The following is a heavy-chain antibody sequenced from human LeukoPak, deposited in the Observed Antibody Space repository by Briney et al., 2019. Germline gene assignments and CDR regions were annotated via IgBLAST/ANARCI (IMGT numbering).Heavy chain of an antibody. D-gene: IGHD5-12*01. Sequence: GGSLRLSCAASGFTVSSNYMSWVRQAPGKGLEWVSVIYSGGSTYYADSVKGRFTISRDNSKNTLYLQMGSLRAEDMAVYYCAREGYSGYDWIYYYYMDVWGKGTTVTVSS. V-gene: IGHV3-53*05. CDR2: IYSGGST. CDR1: GFTVSSNY. J-gene: IGHJ6*03. CDR3: AREGYSGYDWIYYYYMDV.